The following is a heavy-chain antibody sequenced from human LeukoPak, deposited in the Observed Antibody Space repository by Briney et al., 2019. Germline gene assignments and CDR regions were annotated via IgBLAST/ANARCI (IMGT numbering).Heavy chain of an antibody. J-gene: IGHJ5*02. CDR3: ARAVYDSSGYYHNWFDP. CDR1: GGGLSYY. Sequence: SETLSLTCTVSGGGLSYYWGWIRQPPGKGLEWIGYIYHSGSTYYNPSLKSRVTISVDRSKNQFSQKLSSVTAADTAVYYCARAVYDSSGYYHNWFDPWGQGTLVTVSS. D-gene: IGHD3-22*01. V-gene: IGHV4-39*07. CDR2: IYHSGST.